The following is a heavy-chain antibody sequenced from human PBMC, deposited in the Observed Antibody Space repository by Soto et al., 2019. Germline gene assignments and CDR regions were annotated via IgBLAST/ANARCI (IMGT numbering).Heavy chain of an antibody. J-gene: IGHJ4*02. CDR3: ARVDSSGSYFDS. CDR2: IYYTGST. CDR1: GGSISSYY. Sequence: QVQLQESGPGLVKPSETLSLTCTVSGGSISSYYWSWIRQPPGKGLEWIAYIYYTGSTNYNPSLKSRVTLSANTSKTQFSLNLSSVTAADTAMYYCARVDSSGSYFDSWGQGTLVTVSS. V-gene: IGHV4-59*01. D-gene: IGHD3-22*01.